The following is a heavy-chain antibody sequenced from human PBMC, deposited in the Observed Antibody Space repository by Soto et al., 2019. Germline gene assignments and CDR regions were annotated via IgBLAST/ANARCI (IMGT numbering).Heavy chain of an antibody. CDR2: INPNSGGT. J-gene: IGHJ4*02. CDR1: GYTFTGYY. Sequence: KVSCKASGYTFTGYYIHWVRQAPGQGLEWMGWINPNSGGTNYAQRFQGRVTMTRDTSISTAYMELSRLRSDDTAVYYCARDWSYGDDYWGQGTLVTVSS. D-gene: IGHD4-17*01. CDR3: ARDWSYGDDY. V-gene: IGHV1-2*02.